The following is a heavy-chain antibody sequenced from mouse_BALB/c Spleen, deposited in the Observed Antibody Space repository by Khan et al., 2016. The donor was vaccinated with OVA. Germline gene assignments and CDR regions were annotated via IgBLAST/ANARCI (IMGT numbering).Heavy chain of an antibody. CDR3: ARAYYRFDGYYAMDY. J-gene: IGHJ4*01. D-gene: IGHD2-14*01. Sequence: VELVESGPGLVAPSQSLSITCTVSGFSLSRYNIHWVRQPPGKGLEWLGVIWGGGGTDYNSTLKSRLSIRKDNSKSQVLLKMNSLQTDDTAICYCARAYYRFDGYYAMDYWGQGTSVTVSS. CDR2: IWGGGGT. CDR1: GFSLSRYN. V-gene: IGHV2-6-4*01.